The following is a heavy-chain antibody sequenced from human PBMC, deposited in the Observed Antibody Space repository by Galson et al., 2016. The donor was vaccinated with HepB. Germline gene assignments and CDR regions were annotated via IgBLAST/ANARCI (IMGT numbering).Heavy chain of an antibody. CDR2: FSGSTSYI. J-gene: IGHJ6*01. Sequence: SLRLSCAASGFTFSTYSMNWVRQAPGKGLEWVSSFSGSTSYIYYADSVKGRFTISRDNAKNSLYLQMNSLRAEDTAVYCCARDLQGYCVSTSCYYYYGMDVWGQGTTVTVSS. CDR1: GFTFSTYS. D-gene: IGHD2-2*01. CDR3: ARDLQGYCVSTSCYYYYGMDV. V-gene: IGHV3-21*01.